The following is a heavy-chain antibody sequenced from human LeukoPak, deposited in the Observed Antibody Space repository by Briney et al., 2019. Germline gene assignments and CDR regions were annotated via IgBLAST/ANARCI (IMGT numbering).Heavy chain of an antibody. CDR2: MNPNSGNT. V-gene: IGHV1-8*01. Sequence: GASVKVSCKASGYTFTSYDINWVRQATGQGLEWMGWMNPNSGNTGYAQKFQGRVTMTRNTSISTAYMELSSLRSEDTAVYYCATRLDILTGYYGDFDYWGQGTLVTVSS. J-gene: IGHJ4*02. D-gene: IGHD3-9*01. CDR3: ATRLDILTGYYGDFDY. CDR1: GYTFTSYD.